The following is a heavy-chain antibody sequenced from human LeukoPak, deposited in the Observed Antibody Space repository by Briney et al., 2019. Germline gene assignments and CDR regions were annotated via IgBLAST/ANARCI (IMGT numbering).Heavy chain of an antibody. V-gene: IGHV4-59*12. CDR3: ARTAGTTFWGLDY. Sequence: SETLSLTCTVSGGSISSYYWSWIRQPPGKGLEWIGYISYSGSTNYNPSLKSRVTISVDTSKNQLSLKLNSVTAADTAVYYCARTAGTTFWGLDYWGQGTLVTVSS. J-gene: IGHJ4*02. D-gene: IGHD1-1*01. CDR1: GGSISSYY. CDR2: ISYSGST.